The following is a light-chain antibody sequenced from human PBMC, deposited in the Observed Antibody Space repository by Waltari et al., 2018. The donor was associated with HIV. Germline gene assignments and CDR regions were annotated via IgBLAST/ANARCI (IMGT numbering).Light chain of an antibody. V-gene: IGLV2-23*02. CDR2: DVS. Sequence: QSALTQPASVSGSPGQSITISCTGTSSDVGGYNYVSWYQQHPTKAPKLMIYDVSKLPSGVSNRFSGSKSGNTASLTISGLQAEDEADYYCCSYAGSSTPYVFGTGTKVTVL. J-gene: IGLJ1*01. CDR3: CSYAGSSTPYV. CDR1: SSDVGGYNY.